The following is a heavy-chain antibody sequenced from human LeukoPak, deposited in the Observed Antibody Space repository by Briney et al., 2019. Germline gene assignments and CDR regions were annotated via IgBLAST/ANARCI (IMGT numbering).Heavy chain of an antibody. CDR3: ARGIITPWYSSGWSERYYFDY. CDR1: GYTFTSYD. V-gene: IGHV1-8*01. CDR2: MNPNSGNT. Sequence: ASVKVSCKASGYTFTSYDINWVRQATGQGLEWMGWMNPNSGNTGYAQKFQGRVTMTRNTSISTAYMELSSLRSEDTAVYYCARGIITPWYSSGWSERYYFDYWGQGTLVTVSS. D-gene: IGHD6-13*01. J-gene: IGHJ4*02.